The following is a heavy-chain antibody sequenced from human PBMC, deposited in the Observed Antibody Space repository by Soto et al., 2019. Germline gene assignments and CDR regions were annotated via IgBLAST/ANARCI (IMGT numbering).Heavy chain of an antibody. CDR3: ASFMVRDYYYYYYGMEV. V-gene: IGHV4-39*01. D-gene: IGHD3-10*01. J-gene: IGHJ6*02. Sequence: PSETLSLTCTVSGGSISSSSYYWGWIRQPPGKGLEWIGSIYYSGSTYYNPSLKSRVTISVDTSKNQFSLKLSSVTAADTAVYYCASFMVRDYYYYYYGMEVWGQGTTVTVSS. CDR1: GGSISSSSYY. CDR2: IYYSGST.